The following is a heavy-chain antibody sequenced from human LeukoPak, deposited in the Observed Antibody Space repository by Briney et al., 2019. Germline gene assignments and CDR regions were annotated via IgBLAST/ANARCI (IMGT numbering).Heavy chain of an antibody. CDR1: GFTFSSYA. CDR3: AKDPDYVPTAIDY. CDR2: ISSSGGST. V-gene: IGHV3-23*01. J-gene: IGHJ4*02. D-gene: IGHD3-16*01. Sequence: GGSLRLSCAASGFTFSSYAMSWVRQAPGKGLEWVSAISSSGGSTYYADSVKGRFTISRDNSKSTLYLQMNSLRAEDTAVYYCAKDPDYVPTAIDYWGQGTLVTVSS.